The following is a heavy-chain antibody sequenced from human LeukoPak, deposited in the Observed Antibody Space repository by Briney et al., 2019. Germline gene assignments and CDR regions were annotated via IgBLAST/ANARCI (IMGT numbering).Heavy chain of an antibody. CDR1: GFTFSSYG. D-gene: IGHD5-18*01. Sequence: GRSLRLSCAASGFTFSSYGMHWVRQAPGKGLEWVAVIWCDGSNKYYADSVKGRFTISRDNSKNTLYLQMNSLRAEDTAVYYCAKSSGSGYSYGLLWDYYYYMDVWGKGTTVTVSS. V-gene: IGHV3-33*06. CDR3: AKSSGSGYSYGLLWDYYYYMDV. J-gene: IGHJ6*03. CDR2: IWCDGSNK.